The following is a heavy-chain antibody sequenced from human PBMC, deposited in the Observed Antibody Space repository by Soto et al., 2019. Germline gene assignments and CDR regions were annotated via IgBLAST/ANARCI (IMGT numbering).Heavy chain of an antibody. J-gene: IGHJ4*02. Sequence: QVQLVQSGAEVKKPGSSVRVSCKASGGTLKNSAISWVRQAPGQGLEWMGGIIPVFGPALYTQKFQGRVTITADESTNTAFLDVSSLRSEDTAVYYCGRGGSWAKVDSWGQGTLVTVSS. CDR2: IIPVFGPA. CDR3: GRGGSWAKVDS. D-gene: IGHD6-13*01. CDR1: GGTLKNSA. V-gene: IGHV1-69*01.